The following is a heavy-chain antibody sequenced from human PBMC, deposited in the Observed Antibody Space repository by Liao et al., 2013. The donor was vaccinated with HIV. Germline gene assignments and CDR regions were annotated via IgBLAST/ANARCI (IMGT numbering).Heavy chain of an antibody. CDR3: ARDDVTMVRGQRQGSALYV. CDR2: LNTSGRT. CDR1: GASINADH. V-gene: IGHV4-4*07. J-gene: IGHJ3*01. D-gene: IGHD3-10*01. Sequence: QVQLQESGPGLVKPSETLSLTCTVSGASINADHWSWIRQPAGKGLEWIGRLNTSGRTRYNPSLNSRVSMSADTSKNQFSLKLTSVTAADTAVYYCARDDVTMVRGQRQGSALYVWGRRRKGTPSLQ.